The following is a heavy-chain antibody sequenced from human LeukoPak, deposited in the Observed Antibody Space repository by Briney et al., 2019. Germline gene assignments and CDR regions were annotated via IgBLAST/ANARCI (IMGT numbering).Heavy chain of an antibody. D-gene: IGHD6-19*01. CDR3: ARDVAVAGANNWFDP. CDR2: INWNGGST. Sequence: GGPLRLSCAASGFTFDDYGMSWVRQAPGKGLEWVSGINWNGGSTGYADSVKGRFTISRDNAKNSLYLQMNSLRAEDTALYYCARDVAVAGANNWFDPWGQGTLVTVSS. CDR1: GFTFDDYG. V-gene: IGHV3-20*04. J-gene: IGHJ5*02.